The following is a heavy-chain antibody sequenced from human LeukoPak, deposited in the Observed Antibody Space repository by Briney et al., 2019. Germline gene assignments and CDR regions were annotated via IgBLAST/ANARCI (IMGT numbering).Heavy chain of an antibody. CDR2: IIPILGIA. J-gene: IGHJ4*02. CDR1: GGTFSSYA. Sequence: SVKVSCKASGGTFSSYAISWVRQAPGKGLEWMGRIIPILGIANYAQKFQGRVTITADKSTSTAYMELSSLRSEDTAVYYCARDRVGATTAPYYFDYWGQGTLVTVSS. CDR3: ARDRVGATTAPYYFDY. D-gene: IGHD1-26*01. V-gene: IGHV1-69*04.